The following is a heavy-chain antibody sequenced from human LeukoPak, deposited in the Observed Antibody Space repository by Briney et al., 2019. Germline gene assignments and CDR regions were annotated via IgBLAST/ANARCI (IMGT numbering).Heavy chain of an antibody. J-gene: IGHJ4*02. CDR1: GFTFTSYA. CDR2: ISYDGSDQ. Sequence: PGRSLRLSCTASGFTFTSYAMHWVRQAPGRGRDWVAVISYDGSDQYYADSVKGRFTVSRDNSKNMMYLQMNSLRAEDTAVYYCARGSPSVGATSYWGQGTLVTVSS. CDR3: ARGSPSVGATSY. D-gene: IGHD1-26*01. V-gene: IGHV3-30-3*01.